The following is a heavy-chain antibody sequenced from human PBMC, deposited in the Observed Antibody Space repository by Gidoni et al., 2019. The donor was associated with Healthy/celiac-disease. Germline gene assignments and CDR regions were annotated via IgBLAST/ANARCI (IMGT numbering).Heavy chain of an antibody. CDR3: AKDEEIGLDY. V-gene: IGHV3-30*18. Sequence: QVQLVESGGGVVQPGRSLRLSCAASGFTFSSYGMHWVRQAPGKGLEWVAVISYDGSNKYYADSVKGRFTISRDNSKNTLYLQMNSLRAEDTAVYYCAKDEEIGLDYWGQGTLVTVSS. J-gene: IGHJ4*02. CDR1: GFTFSSYG. D-gene: IGHD3-10*01. CDR2: ISYDGSNK.